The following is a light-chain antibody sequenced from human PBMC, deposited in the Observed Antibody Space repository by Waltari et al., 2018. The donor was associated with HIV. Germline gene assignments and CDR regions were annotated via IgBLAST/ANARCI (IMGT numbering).Light chain of an antibody. J-gene: IGLJ1*01. CDR1: SRDIGYFDY. CDR2: EVN. Sequence: QSALTQPRSVSGSPGQSVTISCTGNSRDIGYFDYVSWYQQYPGKAPQVIIYEVNQRPAGVPDRCTGSKSGITSSLTISGLQGEDEADYYCCSYAGAYTYVFGTGTKVNVL. CDR3: CSYAGAYTYV. V-gene: IGLV2-11*01.